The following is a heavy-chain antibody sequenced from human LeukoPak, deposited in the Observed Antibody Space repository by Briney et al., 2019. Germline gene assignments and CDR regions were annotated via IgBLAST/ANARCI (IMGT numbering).Heavy chain of an antibody. CDR2: IRYDGSNK. J-gene: IGHJ4*02. V-gene: IGHV3-30*02. D-gene: IGHD5-18*01. CDR3: AKDLEVETSMITDY. Sequence: GGSLRLSCAASEFTFSSYAMHWVRQAPGKGLEWVAFIRYDGSNKYYADSVKGRFTISRDNSKNTLYLQMNSLRAEDTAVYYCAKDLEVETSMITDYWGQGTLVTVSP. CDR1: EFTFSSYA.